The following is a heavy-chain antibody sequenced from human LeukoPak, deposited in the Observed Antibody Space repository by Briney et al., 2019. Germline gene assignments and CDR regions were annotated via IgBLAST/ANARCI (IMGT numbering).Heavy chain of an antibody. CDR3: ARGGRGYCTSSSCYFDY. CDR2: TYYRSKWYN. V-gene: IGHV6-1*01. Sequence: SQTLSLTCAISGDSVSSTAWNWIRQSPSRGLEWQGRTYYRSKWYNDYAVSVKSQITINPDTSKNQFSLQLNSVTPEDTAVYYCARGGRGYCTSSSCYFDYWGQGTLVTVSS. D-gene: IGHD2-2*01. CDR1: GDSVSSTA. J-gene: IGHJ4*02.